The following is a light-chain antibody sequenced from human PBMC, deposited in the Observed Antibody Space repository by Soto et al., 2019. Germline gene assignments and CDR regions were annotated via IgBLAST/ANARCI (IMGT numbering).Light chain of an antibody. CDR1: QTISFY. CDR2: AAS. CDR3: QQTYSTPYT. Sequence: DIQMTQSPSSLSASVGDRVTITCRASQTISFYLNWYQQKPGKVPKLLIFAASSLQSGVPSRFSGSESGTDFTLTISSLQPEDFATYYCQQTYSTPYTFGQGTKLEIK. V-gene: IGKV1-39*01. J-gene: IGKJ2*01.